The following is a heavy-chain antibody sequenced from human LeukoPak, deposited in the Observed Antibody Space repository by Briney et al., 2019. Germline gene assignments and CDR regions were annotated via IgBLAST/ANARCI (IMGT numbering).Heavy chain of an antibody. J-gene: IGHJ4*02. D-gene: IGHD3-22*01. CDR3: ARAYYDSSGYPGDFDY. CDR2: INHSGGT. V-gene: IGHV4-34*01. Sequence: PSETLSLTCAVYGGSFSGYYWSWIRQPPGKGLEWIGEINHSGGTNYNPSLKSRVTISVDTSKNQFSLKLSSVTAADTAVYYCARAYYDSSGYPGDFDYWGQGTLVTVSS. CDR1: GGSFSGYY.